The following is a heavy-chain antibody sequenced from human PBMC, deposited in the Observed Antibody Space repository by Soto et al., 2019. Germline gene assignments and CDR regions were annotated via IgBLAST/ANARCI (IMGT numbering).Heavy chain of an antibody. CDR3: ARHSNIVATPKHPYYYYYYGMDV. Sequence: PGESLKISCKGSGYSFTSYWIGWVRQMPGKGLEWMGIIYPGDSGTRYSPSFQGQVTISADKSISTAYLQWSSLKASDTAMYYCARHSNIVATPKHPYYYYYYGMDVWGQGTTVTVSS. CDR2: IYPGDSGT. CDR1: GYSFTSYW. J-gene: IGHJ6*02. D-gene: IGHD5-12*01. V-gene: IGHV5-51*01.